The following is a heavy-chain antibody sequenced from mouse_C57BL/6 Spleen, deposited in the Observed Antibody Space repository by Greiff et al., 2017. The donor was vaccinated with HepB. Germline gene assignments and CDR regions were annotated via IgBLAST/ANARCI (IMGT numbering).Heavy chain of an antibody. Sequence: EVKLMESGGDLVKPGGSLKLSCAASGFTFSSYGMSWVRQTPDKRLEWVATISSGGSYTYYPDSVKGRFTISRDNAKNTLYLQMSSLKSEDTAMYYCARYRALDGSRGGYAMDYWGQGTSVTVSS. J-gene: IGHJ4*01. CDR2: ISSGGSYT. V-gene: IGHV5-6*01. D-gene: IGHD1-1*01. CDR3: ARYRALDGSRGGYAMDY. CDR1: GFTFSSYG.